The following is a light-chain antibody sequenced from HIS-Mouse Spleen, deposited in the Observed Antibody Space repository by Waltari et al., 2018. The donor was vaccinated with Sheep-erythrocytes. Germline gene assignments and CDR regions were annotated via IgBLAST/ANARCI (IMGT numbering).Light chain of an antibody. CDR2: EVS. Sequence: QSALTQPPSASGSPGQSVTIPCTGTSSDVGGSNYVHWYQQHPGKAPKLMIYEVSTRPSGVPDRFSGSKSGNTASLTVSGLQAEDEADYYCSSYAGSNNWVFGGGTKLTVL. CDR3: SSYAGSNNWV. CDR1: SSDVGGSNY. V-gene: IGLV2-8*01. J-gene: IGLJ3*02.